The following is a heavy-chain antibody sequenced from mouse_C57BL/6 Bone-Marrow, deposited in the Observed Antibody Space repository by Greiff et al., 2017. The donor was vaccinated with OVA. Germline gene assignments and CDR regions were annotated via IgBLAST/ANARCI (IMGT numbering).Heavy chain of an antibody. CDR2: IRSKSSNYAT. CDR1: GFTFNTYA. V-gene: IGHV10-3*01. J-gene: IGHJ3*01. CDR3: VRDLRPRRRFAY. Sequence: GGGLVQPKGSLKLSCAASGFTFNTYAMHWVRQAPGKGLEWVARIRSKSSNYATYYADSVKDRFTISRDDSQSMLYLQMNNLKTEDTAMYYGVRDLRPRRRFAYWGQGTLVTVSA.